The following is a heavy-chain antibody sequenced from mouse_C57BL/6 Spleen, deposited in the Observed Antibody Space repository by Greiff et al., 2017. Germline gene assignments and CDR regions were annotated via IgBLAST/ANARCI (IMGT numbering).Heavy chain of an antibody. Sequence: QVQLKQSGPGLVAPSQSLSITCTVSGFSLTSYAISWVRQPPGKGLEWLGVIWTGGGTNYNSPLKSRLSISKDNFKSQVFVKMHRLHTDDTARYYCARGEPGYEAMDYWGQGTSVTVSS. D-gene: IGHD3-1*01. V-gene: IGHV2-9-1*01. J-gene: IGHJ4*01. CDR2: IWTGGGT. CDR3: ARGEPGYEAMDY. CDR1: GFSLTSYA.